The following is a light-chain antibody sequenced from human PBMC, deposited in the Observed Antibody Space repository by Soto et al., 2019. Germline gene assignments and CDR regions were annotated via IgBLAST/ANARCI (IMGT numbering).Light chain of an antibody. Sequence: DIVLTQSPDSLAVSLGERATINCKSSQSGLKSSNNKNCLAWYQQKPGQPPKLLIYWASTRQSGVPDRFSSSGAGTDFPLTISSLQAEDVAVYYCQQYYSIPLTFGPGTKVDIK. V-gene: IGKV4-1*01. CDR3: QQYYSIPLT. CDR2: WAS. J-gene: IGKJ3*01. CDR1: QSGLKSSNNKNC.